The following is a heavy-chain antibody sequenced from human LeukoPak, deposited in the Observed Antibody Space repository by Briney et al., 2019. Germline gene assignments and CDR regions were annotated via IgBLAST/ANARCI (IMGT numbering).Heavy chain of an antibody. D-gene: IGHD3-10*01. CDR2: INPNSGGT. Sequence: ASVKVSCKASGYTFTGYYMHWVRQAPGQGLEWMGWINPNSGGTNYAQKFQGRVTMTRDTSISTAYMELSRLTSDDTAVYYCARGDDYYGSGFTWGQGTLVTVSS. CDR1: GYTFTGYY. J-gene: IGHJ5*02. CDR3: ARGDDYYGSGFT. V-gene: IGHV1-2*02.